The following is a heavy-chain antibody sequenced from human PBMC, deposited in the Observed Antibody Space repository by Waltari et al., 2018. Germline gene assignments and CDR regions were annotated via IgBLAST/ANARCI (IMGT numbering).Heavy chain of an antibody. V-gene: IGHV4-34*01. D-gene: IGHD2-2*02. J-gene: IGHJ6*02. CDR1: GGSFSGYY. CDR3: ARAPYCSSTSCYTPGYYYGMDV. CDR2: INHSGST. Sequence: QVQLQQWGAGLLKPSETLSLTCAVYGGSFSGYYWSWIRQPPGKGVEWIGEINHSGSTNYNPALKSRVTIAVDTAKNQFSLKLSSVTAADTAVYYCARAPYCSSTSCYTPGYYYGMDVWGQGTTVTVSS.